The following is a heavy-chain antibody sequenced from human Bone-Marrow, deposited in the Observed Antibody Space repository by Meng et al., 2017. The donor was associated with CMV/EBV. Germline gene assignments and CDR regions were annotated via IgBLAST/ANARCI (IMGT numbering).Heavy chain of an antibody. CDR2: INNDGTYT. J-gene: IGHJ4*02. D-gene: IGHD2-2*02. Sequence: GGSLRLSCAASGFSFSSVWMHWVRQAPGKGLVWVSRINNDGTYTNYGDSVKGRFTISRDNAKNSLYLQMNSLRAEDTAVYYCARDRTRLMGRYCSSTSCYTFDYWGQGTLVTVSS. V-gene: IGHV3-74*01. CDR3: ARDRTRLMGRYCSSTSCYTFDY. CDR1: GFSFSSVW.